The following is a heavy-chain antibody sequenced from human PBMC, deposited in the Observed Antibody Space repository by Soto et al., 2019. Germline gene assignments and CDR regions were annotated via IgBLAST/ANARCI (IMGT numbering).Heavy chain of an antibody. CDR2: IYYSGRT. D-gene: IGHD2-2*01. J-gene: IGHJ6*02. CDR1: GGSISSGDYY. Sequence: QVQLQESGPGLVKPSQTLSLTCTVSGGSISSGDYYWSWIRQPPGKGLEWIGYIYYSGRTYYNPHHKSRLTISLDTSKNQFSLKLSSVTAADTAVYYCARVGRYQLLLFGMDVWGQGTTVTVSS. CDR3: ARVGRYQLLLFGMDV. V-gene: IGHV4-30-4*01.